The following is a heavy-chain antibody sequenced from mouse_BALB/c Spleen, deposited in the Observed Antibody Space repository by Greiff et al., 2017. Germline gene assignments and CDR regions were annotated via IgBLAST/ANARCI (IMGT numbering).Heavy chain of an antibody. Sequence: EVQLQQSGAELVKPGASVKLSCTASGFNIKDTYMHWVKQRPEQGLEWIGRIDPANGNTKYDPKFQGKATITADTSSNTAYLQLSSLTSEDTAVYYCTRGDYYGSSWGYAMDYWGQGTSVTVSS. D-gene: IGHD1-1*01. J-gene: IGHJ4*01. CDR2: IDPANGNT. CDR1: GFNIKDTY. CDR3: TRGDYYGSSWGYAMDY. V-gene: IGHV14-3*02.